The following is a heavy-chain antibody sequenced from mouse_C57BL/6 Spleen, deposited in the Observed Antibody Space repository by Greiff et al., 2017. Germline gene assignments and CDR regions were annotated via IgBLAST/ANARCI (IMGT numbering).Heavy chain of an antibody. CDR1: GYTFTSYW. V-gene: IGHV1-64*01. CDR3: SVYYDYDVGYYFDY. Sequence: QVQLQQPGAELVKPGASVKLSCKASGYTFTSYWMHWVKQRPGQGLEWIGMLNPNSGSTNYNEKFKSKATLTVAKSASTADMQLSSLKSEDSAVYYWSVYYDYDVGYYFDYWGQGTTLTFSS. CDR2: LNPNSGST. J-gene: IGHJ2*01. D-gene: IGHD2-4*01.